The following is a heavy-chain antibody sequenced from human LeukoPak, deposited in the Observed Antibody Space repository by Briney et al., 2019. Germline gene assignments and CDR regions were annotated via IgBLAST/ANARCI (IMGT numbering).Heavy chain of an antibody. CDR1: GFTFSSYA. Sequence: GGSLRLSCAASGFTFSSYAMSWVRQAPGKGLEWVSAISGGGGSTYYADSVKGRFTISRDSSKNTLYLQMNSLRAEDTAVYYCAMEAMIVVVNLPVKDYWGQGTLVTVSS. J-gene: IGHJ4*02. V-gene: IGHV3-23*01. D-gene: IGHD3-22*01. CDR2: ISGGGGST. CDR3: AMEAMIVVVNLPVKDY.